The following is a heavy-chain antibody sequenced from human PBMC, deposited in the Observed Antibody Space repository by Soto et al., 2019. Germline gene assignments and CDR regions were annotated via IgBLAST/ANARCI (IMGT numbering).Heavy chain of an antibody. CDR1: VGSISSYY. J-gene: IGHJ4*02. D-gene: IGHD4-17*01. Sequence: PSETLSLTCTVYVGSISSYYWSWILQSPGKGLEWIGYIYYSGSTNYNPSLKSRVTISVDTSKNQFSLKLSSVTAADTAVYYCASELDYGDYVCLWFDYWGQGTPVTV. CDR3: ASELDYGDYVCLWFDY. CDR2: IYYSGST. V-gene: IGHV4-59*01.